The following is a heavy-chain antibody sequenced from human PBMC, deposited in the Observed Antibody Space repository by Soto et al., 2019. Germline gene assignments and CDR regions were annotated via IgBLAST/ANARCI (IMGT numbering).Heavy chain of an antibody. V-gene: IGHV3-15*07. J-gene: IGHJ4*02. CDR3: TTDPHHFTTPSCTFSSSCYILGRGAY. D-gene: IGHD6-6*01. CDR2: IKSKTDGGTT. CDR1: GFTFSNAW. Sequence: PGGSLRLSCAASGFTFSNAWMNWVRQAPGKGLEWVGRIKSKTDGGTTDYAAPVKGRFTISRDDSKNTLYLQMNSLKTDDTAVYYCTTDPHHFTTPSCTFSSSCYILGRGAYCGQGPLVTVSS.